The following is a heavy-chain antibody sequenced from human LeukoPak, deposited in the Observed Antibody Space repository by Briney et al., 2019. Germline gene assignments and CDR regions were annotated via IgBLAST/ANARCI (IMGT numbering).Heavy chain of an antibody. CDR1: RFSSTNYA. Sequence: GGYLRLSYAASRFSSTNYAMSWVRQAPGKGLEWVSGISGSGDNTYYADSVKGRFTISRDNSKNTLYLQMSSLRAEDTAVYYCAKEIGIALTGMLDHWGQGTLVTVSS. D-gene: IGHD6-13*01. J-gene: IGHJ4*02. CDR2: ISGSGDNT. CDR3: AKEIGIALTGMLDH. V-gene: IGHV3-23*01.